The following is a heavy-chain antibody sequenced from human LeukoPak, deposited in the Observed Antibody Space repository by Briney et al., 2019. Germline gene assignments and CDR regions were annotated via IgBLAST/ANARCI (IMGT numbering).Heavy chain of an antibody. D-gene: IGHD3-9*01. J-gene: IGHJ4*02. V-gene: IGHV1-2*02. CDR3: ARNPKHYDILTGYYGY. Sequence: ASVKVSCKASGYTFTGYYMHWVRQAPGQGLEWMGWINPSSGGTNYAQKFQGRVTMTRDTSISTAYMELSSLRSEDTAVYYCARNPKHYDILTGYYGYWGQGTLVTVSS. CDR1: GYTFTGYY. CDR2: INPSSGGT.